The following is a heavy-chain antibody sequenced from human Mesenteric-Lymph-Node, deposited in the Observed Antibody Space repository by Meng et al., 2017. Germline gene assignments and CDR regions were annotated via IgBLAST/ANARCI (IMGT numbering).Heavy chain of an antibody. CDR1: GFTFSDYY. D-gene: IGHD3-22*01. CDR3: AKDRSIHTMIVVVIDY. J-gene: IGHJ4*02. Sequence: VHLVESGGGLVKPGGSLRLSCAASGFTFSDYYMSWIRQAPGKGLEWVSAISGSGDSTYYADSVKGRFTISRDNSKNTLYLQMNSLRAEDTAVYYCAKDRSIHTMIVVVIDYWGQGTLVTVSS. V-gene: IGHV3-23*04. CDR2: ISGSGDST.